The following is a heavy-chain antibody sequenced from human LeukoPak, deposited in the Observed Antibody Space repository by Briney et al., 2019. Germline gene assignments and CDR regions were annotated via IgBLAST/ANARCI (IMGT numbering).Heavy chain of an antibody. V-gene: IGHV3-30-3*01. J-gene: IGHJ3*02. Sequence: GGSLRLSCAASGFTFSSYAMHWVRQAPGKGLEWVAVISYDGSNKYYADSVKGRFTISRDNSKNTLYLQMNSLRAEDTAVYYCATLTGTDVDAFDIWGQGTMVTVSS. CDR2: ISYDGSNK. CDR3: ATLTGTDVDAFDI. CDR1: GFTFSSYA. D-gene: IGHD1/OR15-1a*01.